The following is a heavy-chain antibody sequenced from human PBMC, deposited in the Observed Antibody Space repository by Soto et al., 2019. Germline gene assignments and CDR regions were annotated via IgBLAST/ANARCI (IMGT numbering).Heavy chain of an antibody. V-gene: IGHV3-48*04. CDR2: ISSSSSTI. D-gene: IGHD5-18*01. CDR1: SSTFSSSS. J-gene: IGHJ4*02. Sequence: PGGPLTLSCATSSSTFSSSSLNWFRQAQGKGLEWVSYISSSSSTIYYADSVKGRFTISRDNVKNSLYLQMNSLRAEDTGVYYCARDDPKGYNYRVAFFDYWGQGT. CDR3: ARDDPKGYNYRVAFFDY.